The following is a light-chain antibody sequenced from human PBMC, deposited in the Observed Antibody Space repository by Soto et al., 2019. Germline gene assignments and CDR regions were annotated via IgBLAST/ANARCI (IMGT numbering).Light chain of an antibody. J-gene: IGKJ2*01. Sequence: EILLMQSPDTLSLSPGQRATLSCRVSQSVSKNYLAWYQQKLGQAPRLLIYGASSRVAGVPDRFSGSGSGTDFTLTVSRLEPEDFAVFYCQQYVTSPPTFGQGTLLEIK. CDR2: GAS. CDR3: QQYVTSPPT. CDR1: QSVSKNY. V-gene: IGKV3-20*01.